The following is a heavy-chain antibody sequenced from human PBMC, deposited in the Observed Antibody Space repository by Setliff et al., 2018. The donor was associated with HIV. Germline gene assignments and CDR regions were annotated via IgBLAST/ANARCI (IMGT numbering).Heavy chain of an antibody. Sequence: SETLSLTCTVSGDSISSYSWNWIRQSPGGGLEWIGFIFSSGSTKYNPSLQSRVTMSIDTSKNQFSLRLTSVTAADTAVYYCARLRYSVFDYWGHGTLVTVSS. J-gene: IGHJ4*01. V-gene: IGHV4-4*09. CDR2: IFSSGST. CDR1: GDSISSYS. D-gene: IGHD3-9*01. CDR3: ARLRYSVFDY.